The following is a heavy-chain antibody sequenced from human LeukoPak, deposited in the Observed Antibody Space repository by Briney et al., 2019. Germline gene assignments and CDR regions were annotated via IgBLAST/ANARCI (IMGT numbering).Heavy chain of an antibody. V-gene: IGHV3-7*01. CDR2: IKQDGSEK. Sequence: GGSLRLSCAASGFTFSSYAMSWVRQAPGKGLEWVANIKQDGSEKYYVDSVKGRFTISRDNAKNSLYLQMNSLRAEDTAVSYCASPTDSSGWYGIDYWGQGTLVTVSS. D-gene: IGHD6-19*01. CDR3: ASPTDSSGWYGIDY. J-gene: IGHJ4*02. CDR1: GFTFSSYA.